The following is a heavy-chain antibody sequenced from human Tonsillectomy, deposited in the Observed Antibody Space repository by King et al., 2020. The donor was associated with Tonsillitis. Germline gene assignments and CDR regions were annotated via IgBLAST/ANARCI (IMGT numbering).Heavy chain of an antibody. CDR2: TYYRSQWYN. CDR1: GDTVSSNSVA. D-gene: IGHD5-12*01. Sequence: VQLQQSGPGVVKPSQTLSLTCAISGDTVSSNSVAWHWIRRSPSRGLEWLGRTYYRSQWYNDYSASVKSRITNSADTSKNQFSLHLNSVTPEVTAVYSCARADFRYSGCGYCAYWGQGTLVSVSA. CDR3: ARADFRYSGCGYCAY. J-gene: IGHJ4*02. V-gene: IGHV6-1*01.